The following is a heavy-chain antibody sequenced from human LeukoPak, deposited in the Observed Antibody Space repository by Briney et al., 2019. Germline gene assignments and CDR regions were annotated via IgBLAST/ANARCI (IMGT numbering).Heavy chain of an antibody. CDR2: ISYDGSNK. V-gene: IGHV3-30-3*01. Sequence: PGGSLRLSCAASGFTFSSYAMHWVRQAPGKGLEWVAVISYDGSNKYYADSVKGRFTISRDNSKNTLYLQMNSLRAEDTAVYYCARLGYCSGGSCYTFDYWGQGTLVTVSS. J-gene: IGHJ4*02. CDR3: ARLGYCSGGSCYTFDY. CDR1: GFTFSSYA. D-gene: IGHD2-15*01.